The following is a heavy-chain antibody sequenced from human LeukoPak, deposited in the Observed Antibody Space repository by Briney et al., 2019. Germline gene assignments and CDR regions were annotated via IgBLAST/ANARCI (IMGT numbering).Heavy chain of an antibody. Sequence: ASVKVSCKASGGTFSSYAISWVRQAPGQGLEWMGGILPIFGTANYAQKFQGRVTITTDESTSTAYMELSSLRSEDTAVYYCARSANVRRITMVRGRNYYYYMDVWGKGTTVTVSS. CDR2: ILPIFGTA. D-gene: IGHD3-10*01. CDR1: GGTFSSYA. V-gene: IGHV1-69*05. J-gene: IGHJ6*03. CDR3: ARSANVRRITMVRGRNYYYYMDV.